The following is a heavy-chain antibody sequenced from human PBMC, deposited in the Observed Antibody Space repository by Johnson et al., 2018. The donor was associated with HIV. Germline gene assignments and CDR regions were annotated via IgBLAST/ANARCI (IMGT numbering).Heavy chain of an antibody. CDR3: AREGGQWLVLVDAFDI. V-gene: IGHV3-30*04. J-gene: IGHJ3*02. D-gene: IGHD6-19*01. CDR2: ISYDGSNK. Sequence: QMLLVESGGGVVQPGRSLRLSSAASGFTFSSYAMHWVRQAPGKGLEWVAVISYDGSNKYYAAYVTGRFTLSRYNSKNTLYLQMNSLRAEDTAVYYCAREGGQWLVLVDAFDIWGQGTMVTVSS. CDR1: GFTFSSYA.